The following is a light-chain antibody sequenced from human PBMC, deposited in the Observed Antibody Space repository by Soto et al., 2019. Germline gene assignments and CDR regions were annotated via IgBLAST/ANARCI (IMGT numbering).Light chain of an antibody. J-gene: IGLJ1*01. V-gene: IGLV2-23*01. CDR2: EGH. CDR1: SGFVGSFSL. CDR3: WLYIGATTYV. Sequence: QCLLAQPDSVSGSPGQSSTISCTGTSGFVGSFSLVSWYQQHPGKAPKVMISEGHRRPAGVPDRFSGSTSVNSASLTISGLQADDEADYYCWLYIGATTYVFGTGTKVTVL.